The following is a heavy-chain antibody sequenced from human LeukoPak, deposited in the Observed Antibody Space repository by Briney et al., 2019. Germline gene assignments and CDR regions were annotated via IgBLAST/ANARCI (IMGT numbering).Heavy chain of an antibody. CDR3: AKVEQTSSYYTGGAFDI. Sequence: GGSLRLSCAASGFTFSSYGMHWVRQAPGKGLEWVAVISYDGSNKYYADSVKGRFTISRDNSKNTLYLRMNSLRAEDTAVYYCAKVEQTSSYYTGGAFDIWGQGTMVTVSS. D-gene: IGHD2-2*01. V-gene: IGHV3-30*18. CDR1: GFTFSSYG. CDR2: ISYDGSNK. J-gene: IGHJ3*02.